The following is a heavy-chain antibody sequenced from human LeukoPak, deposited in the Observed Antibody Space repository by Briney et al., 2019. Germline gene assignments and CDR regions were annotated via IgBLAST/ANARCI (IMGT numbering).Heavy chain of an antibody. CDR1: GYTFTGYY. Sequence: GASVKVCCKASGYTFTGYYMHWVRQAPGQGLEWMGWINPNSGGTNYAQKFQGRVTMTRDTSISTAYMELSRLRSDDTAVYYCARTDILNGYEPFDYWGQGTPVTVSS. CDR2: INPNSGGT. V-gene: IGHV1-2*02. J-gene: IGHJ4*02. D-gene: IGHD3-9*01. CDR3: ARTDILNGYEPFDY.